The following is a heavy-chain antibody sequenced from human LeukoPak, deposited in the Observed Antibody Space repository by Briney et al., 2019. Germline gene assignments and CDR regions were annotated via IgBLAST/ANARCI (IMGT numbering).Heavy chain of an antibody. CDR2: IKQDASEK. V-gene: IGHV3-7*03. D-gene: IGHD2-8*02. CDR3: AKSTPGQHLWWANYFDY. Sequence: GGSLRLSCAASGFTFSSYWMTWVRQAPGKGLEWVANIKQDASEKHYVDSVKGRFTISRDNAKNSLYLQMNSLRAEDTAVYYCAKSTPGQHLWWANYFDYWGQGALVTVSS. CDR1: GFTFSSYW. J-gene: IGHJ4*02.